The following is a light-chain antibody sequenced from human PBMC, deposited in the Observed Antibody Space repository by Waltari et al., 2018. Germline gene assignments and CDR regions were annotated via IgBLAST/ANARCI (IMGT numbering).Light chain of an antibody. V-gene: IGLV2-23*02. CDR1: SSELWSYNF. Sequence: QSALTQPASVSGSPGQSNPISCTGTSSELWSYNFVSWYQHHPGKAPKLILYEVTKRPSGVSDRFSGSKSGNTASLTISGLQAEDDADYYCYSSAMSAFVVFGGGTKLTVL. CDR2: EVT. J-gene: IGLJ3*02. CDR3: YSSAMSAFVV.